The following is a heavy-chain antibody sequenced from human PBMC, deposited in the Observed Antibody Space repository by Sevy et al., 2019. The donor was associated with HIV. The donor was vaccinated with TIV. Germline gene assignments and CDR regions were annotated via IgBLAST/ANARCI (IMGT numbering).Heavy chain of an antibody. CDR1: GFIFSDYY. CDR3: ARAGGSWALRY. CDR2: FRGSGNTI. D-gene: IGHD1-26*01. Sequence: GGSLRLSCAASGFIFSDYYMSWIRRAPVKGLEWVSYFRGSGNTIDYTDSVKGRFTISRDNAKDSLYLQMNSLRAEDTAVCYCARAGGSWALRYWGQGSLVTVSS. V-gene: IGHV3-11*01. J-gene: IGHJ4*02.